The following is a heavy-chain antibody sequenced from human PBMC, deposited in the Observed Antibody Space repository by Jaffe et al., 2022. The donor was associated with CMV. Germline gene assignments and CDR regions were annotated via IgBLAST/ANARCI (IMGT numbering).Heavy chain of an antibody. J-gene: IGHJ4*02. Sequence: EVQLLESGGGLVEPGGSLRLACAASGFTFGSFSMNWVRQAPGKRLEWVAIIYQSATTRFYADSVKGRFTISRDNSVNTVYLQMNRLTADDTAIYYCAKDMTRDGLFDFDYWGQGTPVIVSS. CDR3: AKDMTRDGLFDFDY. CDR2: IYQSATTR. V-gene: IGHV3-23*03. D-gene: IGHD3-3*01. CDR1: GFTFGSFS.